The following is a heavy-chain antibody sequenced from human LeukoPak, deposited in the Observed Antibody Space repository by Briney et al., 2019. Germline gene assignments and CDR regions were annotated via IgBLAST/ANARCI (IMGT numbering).Heavy chain of an antibody. CDR3: ARIFRYYCDI. J-gene: IGHJ4*02. Sequence: GGSLRLSCAASGFTFSSYGMHWVRQAPGKGLEWVSYISTTSSAIYYADSVEGRFTTSRDNAKNSLYLQMSSLTAEDTAVYYCARIFRYYCDIWGQGTLVTVSS. V-gene: IGHV3-48*01. D-gene: IGHD3-22*01. CDR1: GFTFSSYG. CDR2: ISTTSSAI.